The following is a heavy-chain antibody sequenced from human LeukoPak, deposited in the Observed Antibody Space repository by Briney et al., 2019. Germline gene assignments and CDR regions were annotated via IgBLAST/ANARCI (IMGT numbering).Heavy chain of an antibody. CDR2: ISAYNGNT. CDR1: GYTFTSYG. J-gene: IGHJ5*02. CDR3: ARDQPRIAGNFNWFDP. Sequence: ASVTVSFKASGYTFTSYGISWVRQAPGQGLEWMGWISAYNGNTSYAQKLQGRVTMTTDTSTSTAYMELRSLRSDDTAVYYCARDQPRIAGNFNWFDPWGQGTLVTVSS. D-gene: IGHD6-13*01. V-gene: IGHV1-18*01.